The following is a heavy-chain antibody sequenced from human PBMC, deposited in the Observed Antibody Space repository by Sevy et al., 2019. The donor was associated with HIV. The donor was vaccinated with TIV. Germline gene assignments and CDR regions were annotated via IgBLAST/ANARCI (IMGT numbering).Heavy chain of an antibody. Sequence: ASVKVSCKASGDTLTNNYMHWVRQAPGQGLEWMGIIDPSGGNASYAQKFQGRVTMTRDTSTSTLYMDLSSLRSEETAVYYCVRADPAQHFDSWGQRTLVTVSS. CDR1: GDTLTNNY. CDR3: VRADPAQHFDS. J-gene: IGHJ4*02. V-gene: IGHV1-46*01. CDR2: IDPSGGNA.